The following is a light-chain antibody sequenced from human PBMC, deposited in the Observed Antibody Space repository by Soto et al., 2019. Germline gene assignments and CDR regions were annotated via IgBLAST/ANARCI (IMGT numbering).Light chain of an antibody. CDR3: AAWDDSLSGVV. Sequence: QSVLTQPPSASGTPGQRVTISCSGSSSNIGSNYVYWYQQIPGTAPKLLIYSNNQRPSGVPDRFSGSKSGTSASLAISGLRSEDEADYSCAAWDDSLSGVVFGGGTKLTVL. J-gene: IGLJ2*01. V-gene: IGLV1-47*01. CDR1: SSNIGSNY. CDR2: SNN.